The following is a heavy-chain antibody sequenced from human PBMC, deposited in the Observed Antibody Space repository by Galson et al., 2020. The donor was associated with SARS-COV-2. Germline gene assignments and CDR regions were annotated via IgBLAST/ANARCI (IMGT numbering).Heavy chain of an antibody. CDR3: ARGWWGSYDFDY. Sequence: GESLKISCAASGFTFSSYAMHWVRQAPGKGLEWVAVISYDGSNKYYADSVKGRFTISRDNSKNTLYLQMNSLRAEDTAVYYCARGWWGSYDFDYWGQGTLVTVSS. CDR1: GFTFSSYA. D-gene: IGHD1-26*01. J-gene: IGHJ4*02. CDR2: ISYDGSNK. V-gene: IGHV3-30-3*01.